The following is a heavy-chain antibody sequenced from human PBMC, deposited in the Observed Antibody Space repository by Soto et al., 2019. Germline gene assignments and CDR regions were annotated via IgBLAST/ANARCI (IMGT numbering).Heavy chain of an antibody. Sequence: PSETLSLTCTVSTGSINTAGYYRGWIRQHPGQGLEWIGYIYYSGSTFYNPSLKSRVTISADTSKNQFSLKLTSVTAADTARYYCAGSLGEYHFEYWGQGTPVT. D-gene: IGHD3-16*01. CDR2: IYYSGST. CDR3: AGSLGEYHFEY. J-gene: IGHJ4*02. V-gene: IGHV4-31*03. CDR1: TGSINTAGYY.